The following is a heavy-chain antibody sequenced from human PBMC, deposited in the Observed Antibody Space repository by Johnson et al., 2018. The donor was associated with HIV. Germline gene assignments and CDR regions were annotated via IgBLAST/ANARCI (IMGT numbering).Heavy chain of an antibody. CDR1: GFTFSSYA. Sequence: VQLVESGGGVVQPGRSLRLSCAASGFTFSSYAMHWVRQAPGKGLEWVAVISYDGSNKYYADSVKGRFTISRDNSKNTLYLQMNSLRAEDTAVYYCARGDAFDIWGQGTMVTVSS. V-gene: IGHV3-30*04. J-gene: IGHJ3*02. CDR2: ISYDGSNK. CDR3: ARGDAFDI.